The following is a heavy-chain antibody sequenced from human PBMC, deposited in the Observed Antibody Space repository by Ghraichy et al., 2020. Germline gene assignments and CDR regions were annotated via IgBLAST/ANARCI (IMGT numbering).Heavy chain of an antibody. CDR1: GGTFSSYA. J-gene: IGHJ4*02. CDR3: ARGPITYYYDSSGYPITTFFDY. CDR2: IIPIFGTA. V-gene: IGHV1-69*13. Sequence: SVKVSCKASGGTFSSYAISWVRQAPGQGLEWMGGIIPIFGTANYAQKFQGRVTITADESTSTAYMELSSLRSEDTAVYYCARGPITYYYDSSGYPITTFFDYWGQGTLVTVSS. D-gene: IGHD3-22*01.